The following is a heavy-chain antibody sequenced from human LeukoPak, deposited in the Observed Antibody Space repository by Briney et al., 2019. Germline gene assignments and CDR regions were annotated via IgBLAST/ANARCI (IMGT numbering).Heavy chain of an antibody. Sequence: PGGSLRLSCAASGFTFSSYSMNWVRQAPGKGLEWVSSISSSSSYIYYADSVKGRFTISRDNAKNSLYLQMNSLRAEDTAVYYCARAGYHHWNTVTQNYYYYMDVWGKGTTVTVSS. V-gene: IGHV3-21*01. CDR1: GFTFSSYS. D-gene: IGHD4-11*01. J-gene: IGHJ6*03. CDR2: ISSSSSYI. CDR3: ARAGYHHWNTVTQNYYYYMDV.